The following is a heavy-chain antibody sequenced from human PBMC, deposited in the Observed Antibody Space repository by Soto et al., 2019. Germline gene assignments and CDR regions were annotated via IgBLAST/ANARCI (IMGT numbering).Heavy chain of an antibody. CDR1: GGTFSSYT. CDR2: IIPILGIA. D-gene: IGHD3-22*01. V-gene: IGHV1-69*02. Sequence: SVKVSCKASGGTFSSYTISWVRQAPGQGLEWMGRIIPILGIANYAQKFQGRVTITADKSTSTAYMELSSLRSEDTAVYYSARGVVGYDSSGSTNYYFDYWGQGTLVTVSS. J-gene: IGHJ4*02. CDR3: ARGVVGYDSSGSTNYYFDY.